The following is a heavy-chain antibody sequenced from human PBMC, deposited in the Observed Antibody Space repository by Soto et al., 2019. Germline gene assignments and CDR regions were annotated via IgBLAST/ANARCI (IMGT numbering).Heavy chain of an antibody. CDR1: GFTFSSYG. CDR2: IWYDGSNK. J-gene: IGHJ4*02. V-gene: IGHV3-33*01. D-gene: IGHD1-1*01. Sequence: QVQLVESGGGVVQPGRSLRLSCAASGFTFSSYGMHWVRQAPGKGLEWVAVIWYDGSNKYYADSVKGRFTISRDNSKNNLYLQMNSLRAEDTAVYYCARAGNWNLDYWGQGTLVTVSS. CDR3: ARAGNWNLDY.